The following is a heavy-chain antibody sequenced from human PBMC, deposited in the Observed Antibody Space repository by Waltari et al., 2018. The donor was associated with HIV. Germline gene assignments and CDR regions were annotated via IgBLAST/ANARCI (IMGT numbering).Heavy chain of an antibody. D-gene: IGHD3-22*01. J-gene: IGHJ4*02. V-gene: IGHV4-4*07. CDR3: ARLTGNYDSNGGFFDY. CDR2: IYTSGST. CDR1: GDSITYFSYYY. Sequence: QVTLQESGPGLVKPSETLSLSCSVSGDSITYFSYYYLSWIRQPAGKELEWIGRIYTSGSTNYNPSLSSRVTMSLDTSKNQFSLEVNSVTAADTAVYYCARLTGNYDSNGGFFDYWGQGILVTVSS.